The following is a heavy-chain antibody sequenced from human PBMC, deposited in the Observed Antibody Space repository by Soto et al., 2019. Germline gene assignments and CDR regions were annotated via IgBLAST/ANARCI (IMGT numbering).Heavy chain of an antibody. CDR3: ARAPYSNAWYRFDL. D-gene: IGHD4-4*01. CDR1: GFTFSGYW. V-gene: IGHV3-7*03. J-gene: IGHJ4*02. CDR2: IKHDGSVQ. Sequence: GGSLRLSCEGSGFTFSGYWMSWVRQAPGKGLEWVADIKHDGSVQYYVDSVKGRFTISRDNAKKLLYLQMNGLRAEDTALYYCARAPYSNAWYRFDLWGQGTLVTVSS.